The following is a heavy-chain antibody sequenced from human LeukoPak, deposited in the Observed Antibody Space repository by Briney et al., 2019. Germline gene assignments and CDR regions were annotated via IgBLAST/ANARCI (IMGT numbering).Heavy chain of an antibody. CDR3: AKFGIAAADNFDY. J-gene: IGHJ4*02. D-gene: IGHD6-13*01. CDR1: GFTSSSYG. CDR2: IRYDGSSK. Sequence: PRGSLRLSSAPPGFTSSSYGTQSVPHAPRKRLERVALIRYDGSSKYYADSVKGRFTISRDNSKNTLYLQMNSLRAEDTAVYYCAKFGIAAADNFDYWGQGTLVTVSS. V-gene: IGHV3-30*02.